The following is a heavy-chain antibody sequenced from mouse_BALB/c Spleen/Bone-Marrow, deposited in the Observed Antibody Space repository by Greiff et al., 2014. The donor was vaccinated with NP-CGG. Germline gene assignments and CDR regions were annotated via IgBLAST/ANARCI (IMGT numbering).Heavy chain of an antibody. CDR3: ARHAYYDQTEVSFVY. J-gene: IGHJ3*01. D-gene: IGHD2-4*01. V-gene: IGHV5-9-2*01. Sequence: DVHLVESGGGLVKSGGSLKLSCAASGFSFSNYGMSWVRQTPEKRLEWVATISGDGRCTFYSDSVRGRFTISRDNAKYNLYLQLSSLRSADTALYYCARHAYYDQTEVSFVYWGQGTLVTVSA. CDR1: GFSFSNYG. CDR2: ISGDGRCT.